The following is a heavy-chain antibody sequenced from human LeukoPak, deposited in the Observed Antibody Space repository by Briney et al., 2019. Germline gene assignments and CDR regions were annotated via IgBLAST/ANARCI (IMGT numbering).Heavy chain of an antibody. J-gene: IGHJ4*02. D-gene: IGHD3-10*01. V-gene: IGHV3-49*04. CDR3: SRGAKYGSGNDY. CDR2: IRSKGHGGTT. Sequence: PGRSLRLSCTASGFSFGDYAMTWVRQAPGKGLEWVGFIRSKGHGGTTEYAASVKGRFTISRDDSKTIAYLQMNSLKTEDTAMYYCSRGAKYGSGNDYWGQGTLVTVSS. CDR1: GFSFGDYA.